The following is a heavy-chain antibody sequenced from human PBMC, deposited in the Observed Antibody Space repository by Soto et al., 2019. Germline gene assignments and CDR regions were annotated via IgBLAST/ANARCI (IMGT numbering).Heavy chain of an antibody. CDR1: GGSISSYY. CDR2: IYYSGST. V-gene: IGHV4-59*08. D-gene: IGHD4-4*01. J-gene: IGHJ6*03. CDR3: GRAATTRDMDV. Sequence: PSETLSLTCTVSGGSISSYYWSWIRQPPGKGLEWIGYIYYSGSTNYNPSLKSRVTISVDTSKNQFSLKLSSVTAADTAVYYCGRAATTRDMDVWGKGTTVTVSS.